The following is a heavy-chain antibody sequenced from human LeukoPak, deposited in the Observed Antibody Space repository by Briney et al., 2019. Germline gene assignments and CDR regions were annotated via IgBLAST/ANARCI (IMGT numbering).Heavy chain of an antibody. J-gene: IGHJ4*02. Sequence: PGGSLRLSCAASGFTFSSYSMNWVRQAPGKGLEWVSPISSSSSYIYYADSVKGRFTISRDNAKNSLYLQMNSLRAEDTAVYYCARVGYCSGGSCYSLDYWGQGTLVTVSS. CDR2: ISSSSSYI. CDR3: ARVGYCSGGSCYSLDY. V-gene: IGHV3-21*01. D-gene: IGHD2-15*01. CDR1: GFTFSSYS.